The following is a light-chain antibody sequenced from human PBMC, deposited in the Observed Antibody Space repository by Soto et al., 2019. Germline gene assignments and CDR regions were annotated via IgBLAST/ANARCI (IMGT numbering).Light chain of an antibody. CDR1: QSIAAS. CDR2: DVS. J-gene: IGKJ1*01. CDR3: QQYDYSRT. V-gene: IGKV1-5*01. Sequence: DIQTTQSPSALSSSVFDTFTITCRASQSIAASLAWYQHKPGEAPKLLIYDVSSLETGVPSRFSGSGSGTEFSLTIRGLQPDDFATYYCQQYDYSRTFGQGTKVDI.